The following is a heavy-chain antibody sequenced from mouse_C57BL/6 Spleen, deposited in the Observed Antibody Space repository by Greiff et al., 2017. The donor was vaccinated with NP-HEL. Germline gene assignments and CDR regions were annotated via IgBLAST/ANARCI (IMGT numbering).Heavy chain of an antibody. V-gene: IGHV1-4*01. CDR3: ASYGSSGDAMDD. CDR1: GYTFTSYT. Sequence: VQLQQSGAELARPGASVKMSCKASGYTFTSYTMHWVKQRPGQGLEWIGYINPSSGYTKYNQKFKDQATLTADKSSSTAYMQLSSLTSEDSAVYYCASYGSSGDAMDDWGQGTSGTVSA. CDR2: INPSSGYT. J-gene: IGHJ4*01. D-gene: IGHD1-1*01.